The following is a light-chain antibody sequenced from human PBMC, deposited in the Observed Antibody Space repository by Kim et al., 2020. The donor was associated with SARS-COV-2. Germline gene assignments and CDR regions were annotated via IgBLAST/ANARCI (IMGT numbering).Light chain of an antibody. J-gene: IGLJ2*01. CDR3: NSRDSNDNVV. CDR2: GKN. CDR1: SLRSYY. Sequence: SSELTQDPAVSVALGQTVRITCQGDSLRSYYATWYQQKPGQAPILVIHGKNNRPSGIPDRFSASSSGNTASLTITGTQAGDEADYYCNSRDSNDNVVFGGGTQLTVL. V-gene: IGLV3-19*01.